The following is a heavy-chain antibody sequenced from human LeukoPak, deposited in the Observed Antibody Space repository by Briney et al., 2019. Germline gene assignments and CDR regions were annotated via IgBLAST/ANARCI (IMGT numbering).Heavy chain of an antibody. CDR1: GYSFTSYW. J-gene: IGHJ4*02. CDR2: IYPGDSDT. Sequence: PGESLKISCKGSGYSFTSYWIGWVRQMPGKGLEWMGIIYPGDSDTRYSPSFQGQVTISADKSISTAYLQWSSLKASDTAMYYCARHWEYCSGGSCYSVGDYFDYWGQGTLVTVSS. V-gene: IGHV5-51*01. D-gene: IGHD2-15*01. CDR3: ARHWEYCSGGSCYSVGDYFDY.